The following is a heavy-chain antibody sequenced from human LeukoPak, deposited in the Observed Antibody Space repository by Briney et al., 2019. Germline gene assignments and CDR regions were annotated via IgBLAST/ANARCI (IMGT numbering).Heavy chain of an antibody. CDR1: GGSISSGSYY. D-gene: IGHD6-19*01. CDR3: ARVSGSGWSGYGFDY. J-gene: IGHJ4*02. CDR2: IYTSGST. Sequence: PSQTLSLTCTVSGGSISSGSYYWSWIRQPAGKGLEWIGRIYTSGSTNYNPSLKSRVTISVDTSKNQFSLKLSSVTAADTAVYYCARVSGSGWSGYGFDYWGQGTLVTVSS. V-gene: IGHV4-61*02.